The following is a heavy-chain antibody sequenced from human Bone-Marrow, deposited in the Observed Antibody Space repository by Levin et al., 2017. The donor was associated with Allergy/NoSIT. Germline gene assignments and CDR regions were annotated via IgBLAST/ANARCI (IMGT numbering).Heavy chain of an antibody. D-gene: IGHD2-21*02. CDR2: IYYSGTT. V-gene: IGHV4-4*02. CDR1: GGSISSPYL. Sequence: SETLSLTCAVSGGSISSPYLWTWVRQPPGKGLEWIADIYYSGTTNYSPSLKSRATISIDKSKKQVSLMLTSVTAADTAVDYCARSRYGDAPADIYYYYMDVWGEGTTVTVSS. J-gene: IGHJ6*03. CDR3: ARSRYGDAPADIYYYYMDV.